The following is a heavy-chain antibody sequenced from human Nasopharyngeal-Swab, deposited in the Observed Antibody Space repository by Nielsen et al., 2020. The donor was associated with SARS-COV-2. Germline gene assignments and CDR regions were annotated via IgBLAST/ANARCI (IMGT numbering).Heavy chain of an antibody. J-gene: IGHJ4*02. D-gene: IGHD3-22*01. CDR3: ARGYYYDSSGFFDY. CDR1: GGSISSSSYY. CDR2: IYTSGST. V-gene: IGHV4-61*02. Sequence: SETLSLTCTVSGGSISSSSYYWSWIRQPAGKGLEWIGRIYTSGSTNYNPSLKSRVTISVDTSKNQFSLKLSSVTAADTAVYYCARGYYYDSSGFFDYWGQGTLVTVSS.